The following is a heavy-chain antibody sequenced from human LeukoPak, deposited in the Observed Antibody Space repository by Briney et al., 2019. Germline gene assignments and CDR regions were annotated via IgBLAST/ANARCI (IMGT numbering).Heavy chain of an antibody. J-gene: IGHJ4*02. CDR1: GYTFTGYY. D-gene: IGHD6-6*01. CDR2: INPNSGGT. V-gene: IGHV1-2*02. CDR3: ARDDSSSPENAFDY. Sequence: ASVKVSCKASGYTFTGYYIHWLRQAPGQGLEWMGFINPNSGGTNYAQKFQGGVTMTRDTSISTAYMELSSLTSDDTAVYYCARDDSSSPENAFDYWGQGTLVTVSS.